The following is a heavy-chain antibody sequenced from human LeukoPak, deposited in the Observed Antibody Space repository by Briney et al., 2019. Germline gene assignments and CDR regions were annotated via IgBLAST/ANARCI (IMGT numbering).Heavy chain of an antibody. Sequence: AGGSLRLSCAASGFTFSNNWMHWVRQVPGKGLVWVSRISPDGSSTSYVDSVKGRFTTSRDNAKNTLYLQMNSLRAEDTAVYYCARPSGWEYGFDPWGQGTRVTVSS. J-gene: IGHJ5*02. D-gene: IGHD1-26*01. CDR3: ARPSGWEYGFDP. CDR1: GFTFSNNW. CDR2: ISPDGSST. V-gene: IGHV3-74*01.